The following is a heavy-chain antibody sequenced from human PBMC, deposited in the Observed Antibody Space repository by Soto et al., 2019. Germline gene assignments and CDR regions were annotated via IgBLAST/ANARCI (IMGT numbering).Heavy chain of an antibody. Sequence: EVQLVESGGGLVKPGGSLRLSCAASGFTFSSYSMNWVRQAPGKGLEWVSSISSSSSYIYYAESVKGRFTISRDNAKNSLYLQMNSLRAEDTAVYYYATTPPLTGYSFSDYWGEGTLVTVSS. CDR1: GFTFSSYS. D-gene: IGHD3-9*01. J-gene: IGHJ4*02. V-gene: IGHV3-21*01. CDR3: ATTPPLTGYSFSDY. CDR2: ISSSSSYI.